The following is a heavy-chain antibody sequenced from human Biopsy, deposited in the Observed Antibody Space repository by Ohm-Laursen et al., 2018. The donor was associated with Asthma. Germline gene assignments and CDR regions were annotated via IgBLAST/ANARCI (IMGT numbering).Heavy chain of an antibody. V-gene: IGHV4-31*03. CDR3: ARTTYGHDGFDP. D-gene: IGHD4-17*01. CDR2: IYYSGST. Sequence: SETLSLTCTVSGGSISNSNYCWGWIRQHPVKGLEWIRHIYYSGSTYYNPSLKSRVSISLDTSKNQFSLSLTSVTAADTAVYYCARTTYGHDGFDPWGQGTLVTVSS. CDR1: GGSISNSNYC. J-gene: IGHJ5*02.